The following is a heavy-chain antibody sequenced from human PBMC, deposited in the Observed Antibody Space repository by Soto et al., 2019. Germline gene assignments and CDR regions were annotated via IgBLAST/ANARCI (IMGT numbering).Heavy chain of an antibody. J-gene: IGHJ5*02. CDR1: GGSISSSSYY. V-gene: IGHV4-39*01. D-gene: IGHD3-3*01. Sequence: PSETLSLTCTVSGGSISSSSYYWGWIRQPPGKGLEWIGSIYYSGSTYYNPSLKSRVTISVDTSKNQFSLKLSSVTAADTAVYYCARLGRFLEWYLFDPWGQGTLVTVSS. CDR2: IYYSGST. CDR3: ARLGRFLEWYLFDP.